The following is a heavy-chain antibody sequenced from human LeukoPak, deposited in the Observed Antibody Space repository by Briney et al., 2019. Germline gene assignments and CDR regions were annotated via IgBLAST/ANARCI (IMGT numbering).Heavy chain of an antibody. J-gene: IGHJ4*02. CDR1: GFTFSTYD. D-gene: IGHD1-26*01. Sequence: GGSLRLSCAASGFTFSTYDIHWVRQAPGKGLEWVAVIRYDGSNKYYADSVKGRFTISGDNSKNTLYLQMDGLRAEDTAVYYCAREILAGAPRGLFDYWGQGTLVTVSS. V-gene: IGHV3-33*01. CDR3: AREILAGAPRGLFDY. CDR2: IRYDGSNK.